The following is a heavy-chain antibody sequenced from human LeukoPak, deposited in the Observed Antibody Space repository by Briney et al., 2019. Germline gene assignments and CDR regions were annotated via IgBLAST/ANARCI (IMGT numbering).Heavy chain of an antibody. CDR1: GFTFSSYS. D-gene: IGHD3-3*01. J-gene: IGHJ6*03. CDR3: ARVGTIFGTYYYYMDV. Sequence: PGGSLRLSCAASGFTFSSYSMNWVRQAPGKGLEWVSSISSSSSYICYADSVKGRFTISRDNAKNSLYLQMNSLRAEDTAVYYCARVGTIFGTYYYYMDVWGKGTTVTVSS. CDR2: ISSSSSYI. V-gene: IGHV3-21*01.